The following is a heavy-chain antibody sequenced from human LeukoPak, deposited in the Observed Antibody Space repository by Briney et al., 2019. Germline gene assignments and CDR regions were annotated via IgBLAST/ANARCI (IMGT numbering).Heavy chain of an antibody. CDR1: GFTFTYYV. D-gene: IGHD6-19*01. CDR2: ISGSGDAT. J-gene: IGHJ4*02. CDR3: AKERNGWFFDY. Sequence: GGSLRLSCAASGFTFTYYVMSGVRQAPGKGLGWVSAISGSGDATYYADSVKGRFSISRDDSKNTVYLQMNSLRVEDTAVYYCAKERNGWFFDYWGQGILVTVSS. V-gene: IGHV3-23*01.